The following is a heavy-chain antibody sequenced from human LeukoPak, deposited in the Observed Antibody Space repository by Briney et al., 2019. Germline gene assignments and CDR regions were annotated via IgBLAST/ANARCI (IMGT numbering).Heavy chain of an antibody. CDR3: QVQLERTNYYYYYGMDV. CDR1: GFTFTSSA. Sequence: SVKVSCKASGFTFTSSAAQWVRQARGQRLEWIGWIVVGSGNTNYAQKFQERVTITRDMSTSTAYMELSSLRSEDTAVYYCQVQLERTNYYYYYGMDVWGQGTTVTVSS. J-gene: IGHJ6*02. CDR2: IVVGSGNT. V-gene: IGHV1-58*01. D-gene: IGHD1-1*01.